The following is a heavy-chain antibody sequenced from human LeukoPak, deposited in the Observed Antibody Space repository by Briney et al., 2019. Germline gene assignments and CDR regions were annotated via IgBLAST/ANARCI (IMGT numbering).Heavy chain of an antibody. Sequence: GGSLRLSCAASGFTFSSYSMNWVRQAPGKGLEWVSSISSSSSYIYYADSVKGRFTISRDNAKNSLYLQMNSLRAEDTAVYYCARYRYYDSSGYYHDYWGQGTLVTVSS. CDR1: GFTFSSYS. CDR3: ARYRYYDSSGYYHDY. CDR2: ISSSSSYI. V-gene: IGHV3-21*01. J-gene: IGHJ4*02. D-gene: IGHD3-22*01.